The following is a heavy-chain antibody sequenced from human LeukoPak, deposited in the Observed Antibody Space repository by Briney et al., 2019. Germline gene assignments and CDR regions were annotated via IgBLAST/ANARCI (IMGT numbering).Heavy chain of an antibody. J-gene: IGHJ4*02. D-gene: IGHD6-19*01. Sequence: GGSLRLSCAASGFTFSSYSMNWVRQAPGKGLEWVSSISNSSSYIYYADSVKGRFTISRDNAKNSLYLQMNSLRAEDTAVYYCARDRGIAVAGTGNSFDYWGQGTLVTVSS. CDR2: ISNSSSYI. V-gene: IGHV3-21*01. CDR1: GFTFSSYS. CDR3: ARDRGIAVAGTGNSFDY.